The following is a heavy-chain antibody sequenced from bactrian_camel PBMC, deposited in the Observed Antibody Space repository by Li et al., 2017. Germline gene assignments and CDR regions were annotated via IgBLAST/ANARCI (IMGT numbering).Heavy chain of an antibody. D-gene: IGHD1*01. Sequence: HVQLVESGGGSVQVGGSLRLSCVASGDIIGRYCMGWFRQIPDKEREGVAGIESDGSTSYADSVKGRFTISRDNAKNTAYLQMNSLKSEDTALYYCATDVIIDAAGLFGYWGRGTQVTVS. V-gene: IGHV3S53*01. CDR3: ATDVIIDAAGLFGY. CDR1: GDIIGRYC. J-gene: IGHJ6*01. CDR2: IESDGST.